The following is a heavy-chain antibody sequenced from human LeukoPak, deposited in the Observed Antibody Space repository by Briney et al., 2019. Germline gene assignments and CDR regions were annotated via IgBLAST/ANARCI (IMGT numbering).Heavy chain of an antibody. CDR1: GYTFTSYG. Sequence: GASVKVSCKASGYTFTSYGISWVRQAPGQGLEWMGWISAYNGNTNYAQKLQGRVTMTTNTSTSTAYMELRSLRSDDTAVYYCARKWIVGATFGFDPWGQGTLVTVSS. CDR3: ARKWIVGATFGFDP. J-gene: IGHJ5*02. D-gene: IGHD1-26*01. CDR2: ISAYNGNT. V-gene: IGHV1-18*01.